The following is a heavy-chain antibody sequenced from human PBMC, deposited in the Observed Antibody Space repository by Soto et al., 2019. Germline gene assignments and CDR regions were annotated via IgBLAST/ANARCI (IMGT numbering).Heavy chain of an antibody. CDR3: AKDYGDYYGSGSYYIPRDY. D-gene: IGHD3-10*01. V-gene: IGHV3-23*01. CDR2: ISGSGGST. Sequence: PGGSLRLSCAASGFTFSSYAMSWVRQAPGKGLEWVSAISGSGGSTYYADSVKGRFTISRDNSKNTLYLQMNSLRAEDTAVYYCAKDYGDYYGSGSYYIPRDYRGQGTLVTVSS. CDR1: GFTFSSYA. J-gene: IGHJ4*02.